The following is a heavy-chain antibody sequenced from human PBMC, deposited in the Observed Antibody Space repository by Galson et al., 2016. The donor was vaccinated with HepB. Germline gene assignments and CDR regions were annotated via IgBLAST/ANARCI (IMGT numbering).Heavy chain of an antibody. CDR3: ARDSGYNHFDY. CDR1: GFIFSGSG. V-gene: IGHV3-33*01. CDR2: IWYDGSQK. D-gene: IGHD1-1*01. Sequence: SLRLSCAASGFIFSGSGMHWVRQAPGKGLEWLAVIWYDGSQKYYIDSVKGRFTISRDNSKNMWYLEMNNLRDEDTAVYYFARDSGYNHFDYWGQGTLVTVSS. J-gene: IGHJ4*02.